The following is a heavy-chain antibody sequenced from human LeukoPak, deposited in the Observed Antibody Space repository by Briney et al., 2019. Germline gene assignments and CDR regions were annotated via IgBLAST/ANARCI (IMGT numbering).Heavy chain of an antibody. CDR1: GYTFTSYG. J-gene: IGHJ4*02. V-gene: IGHV1-18*01. Sequence: ASVKVSCKPSGYTFTSYGISWVRQAPGQGLEWVGWISTYNGNTKYARKLQGRVTMTTDTSTSTAYMELTSLRSDDTAVYYCARGSDWNYGTYFDYWGQGTLVTVSS. CDR3: ARGSDWNYGTYFDY. D-gene: IGHD1-7*01. CDR2: ISTYNGNT.